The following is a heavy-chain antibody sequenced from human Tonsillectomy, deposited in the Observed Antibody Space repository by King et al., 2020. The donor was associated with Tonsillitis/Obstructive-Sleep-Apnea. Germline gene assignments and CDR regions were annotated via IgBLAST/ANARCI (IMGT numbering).Heavy chain of an antibody. D-gene: IGHD1-26*01. Sequence: VQLVESGGGLVQPGRSLRLSCTASGFTFGYYGMSWVRQAPGKGLEWVGFIRSKTYGGTTEYAASVKDRFTISRDDSKSIVYLQMNSLKTEDTAVYFCTRVSTSGSYSFDIWGQGTIVAVSS. J-gene: IGHJ3*02. V-gene: IGHV3-49*04. CDR1: GFTFGYYG. CDR2: IRSKTYGGTT. CDR3: TRVSTSGSYSFDI.